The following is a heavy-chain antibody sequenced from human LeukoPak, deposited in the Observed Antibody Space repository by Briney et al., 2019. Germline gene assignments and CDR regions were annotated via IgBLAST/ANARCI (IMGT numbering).Heavy chain of an antibody. J-gene: IGHJ4*02. V-gene: IGHV1-24*01. CDR3: AGGVRDTMVRGAAYYFDY. D-gene: IGHD3-10*01. Sequence: GASVKVSCKVSGYTLTELSMHWVRQAPGKGLEWMGGFDPEDGETIYAQKFQGRVTMTEDTSTDTAYMELSSLRSEDTAVYYCAGGVRDTMVRGAAYYFDYWGQGTLVTVSS. CDR2: FDPEDGET. CDR1: GYTLTELS.